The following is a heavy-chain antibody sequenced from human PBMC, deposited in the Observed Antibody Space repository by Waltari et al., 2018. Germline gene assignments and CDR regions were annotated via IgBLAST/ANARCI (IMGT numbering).Heavy chain of an antibody. J-gene: IGHJ4*02. Sequence: QVQLVQSGTEMKKPGASVRVSCEASGSIFTNYYFHWVRQAPGQGLEWMAIISPGGDRTTYAKKFRGRLTMTRDTSMSTVYMDLSSLTSEDTVMYYCTGSSRLGTYNFDYWGQGTLVTVSS. V-gene: IGHV1-46*03. CDR2: ISPGGDRT. CDR3: TGSSRLGTYNFDY. CDR1: GSIFTNYY. D-gene: IGHD1-26*01.